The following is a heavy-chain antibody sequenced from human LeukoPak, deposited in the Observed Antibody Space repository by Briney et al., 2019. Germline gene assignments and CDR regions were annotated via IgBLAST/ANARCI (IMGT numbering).Heavy chain of an antibody. CDR2: INHSGST. V-gene: IGHV4-34*01. D-gene: IGHD3-10*01. J-gene: IGHJ4*02. CDR1: GGSFSGYY. CDR3: ARSFRRYYYGSGSYLYFDY. Sequence: PSETLSLTCAVYGGSFSGYYWSWIRQPPGKGLEWIGEINHSGSTNYNPSLKSRVTISVDTSKNQFSLKLSSVTAADTAVHYCARSFRRYYYGSGSYLYFDYWGQGTLVTVSS.